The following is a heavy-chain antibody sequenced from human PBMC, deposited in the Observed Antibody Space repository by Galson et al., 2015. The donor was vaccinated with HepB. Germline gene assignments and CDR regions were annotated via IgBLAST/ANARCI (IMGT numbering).Heavy chain of an antibody. CDR2: IWYDGSNK. CDR3: ARELRYLSGYHFDY. V-gene: IGHV3-33*01. Sequence: SLRLSCAASGFTFSSYGMHWVRQAPSKGLEWVAVIWYDGSNKYYADSVKGRFTISRDNSKNTLYLQMNSLRAEDTAVYYCARELRYLSGYHFDYWGQGTLVTVSS. D-gene: IGHD3-9*01. CDR1: GFTFSSYG. J-gene: IGHJ4*02.